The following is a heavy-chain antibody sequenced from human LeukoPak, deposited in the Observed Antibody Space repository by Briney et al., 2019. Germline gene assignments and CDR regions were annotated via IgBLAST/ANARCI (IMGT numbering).Heavy chain of an antibody. V-gene: IGHV1-2*02. CDR1: GYTFTGYY. CDR3: AKGYCSSTSCYKAPIDY. D-gene: IGHD2-2*02. Sequence: ASVKVSCKASGYTFTGYYMHWVRQAPGQGLEWMGWINPNSGGTNYAQKFQGRVTMTRDTSISTAYMELSRLRSDDTAVYYCAKGYCSSTSCYKAPIDYWGQGTLVTVSS. CDR2: INPNSGGT. J-gene: IGHJ4*02.